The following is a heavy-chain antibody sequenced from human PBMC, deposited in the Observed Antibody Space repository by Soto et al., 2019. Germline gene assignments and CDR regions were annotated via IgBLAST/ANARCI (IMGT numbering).Heavy chain of an antibody. CDR1: GFTFSSYA. J-gene: IGHJ6*02. CDR3: ARDLVPLAVAGYYYYYGMDV. CDR2: ISYDGSNK. Sequence: GGSLILSCAASGFTFSSYAMHWVRQAPGKGLEWVAVISYDGSNKYYADSVKGRFTISRDNSKNTLYLQMNSLRAEDTAVYYCARDLVPLAVAGYYYYYGMDVWGQGTTVTVSS. V-gene: IGHV3-30-3*01. D-gene: IGHD6-19*01.